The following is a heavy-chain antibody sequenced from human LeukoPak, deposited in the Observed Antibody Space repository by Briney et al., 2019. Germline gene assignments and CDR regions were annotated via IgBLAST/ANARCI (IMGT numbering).Heavy chain of an antibody. Sequence: GGSLRLSCATSGFSFSTYSMAWVRQAPGRGLEWVSVISGGGYIVYADSVKGRFTISRDNSEHTVYLQMNSLRAEDTAIYYCARERDRGTDVADHFDHWGQGTLVTVSS. CDR1: GFSFSTYS. CDR3: ARERDRGTDVADHFDH. D-gene: IGHD6-19*01. J-gene: IGHJ4*02. V-gene: IGHV3-23*01. CDR2: ISGGGYI.